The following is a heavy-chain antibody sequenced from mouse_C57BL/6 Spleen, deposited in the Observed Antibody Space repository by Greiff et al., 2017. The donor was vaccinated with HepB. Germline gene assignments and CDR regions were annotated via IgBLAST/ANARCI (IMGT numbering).Heavy chain of an antibody. CDR3: ARSLYYNYAMDY. J-gene: IGHJ4*01. CDR1: GYAFSSSW. D-gene: IGHD2-1*01. Sequence: QVQLQQSGPELVKPGASVKISCKASGYAFSSSWMNWVKQRPGKGLECIGRIYPGDGDTNYNGKFKGKATLTADKSSSTAYMQLSSLTSEDSAVYFCARSLYYNYAMDYWGQGTSVTVSS. CDR2: IYPGDGDT. V-gene: IGHV1-82*01.